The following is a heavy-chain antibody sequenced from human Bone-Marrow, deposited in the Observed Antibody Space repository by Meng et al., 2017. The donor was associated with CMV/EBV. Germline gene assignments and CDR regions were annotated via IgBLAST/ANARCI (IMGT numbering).Heavy chain of an antibody. CDR1: GGSISSNNYY. D-gene: IGHD2-2*01. V-gene: IGHV4-39*07. CDR3: ARGWGSTSCYYF. J-gene: IGHJ4*02. CDR2: VYFNANT. Sequence: GSLRLSCTVSGGSISSNNYYWGWIRQPPGRGLEWIGSVYFNANTYYSPSLKSRVTLSVDTSKNQLSLKMSSVTAADTAVYYCARGWGSTSCYYFWGQGTGVTVSS.